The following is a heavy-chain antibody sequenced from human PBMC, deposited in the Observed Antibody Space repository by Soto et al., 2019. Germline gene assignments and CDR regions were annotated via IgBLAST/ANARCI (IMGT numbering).Heavy chain of an antibody. Sequence: EVQLVESGGGLVQPGGSLRLSCAASGFTFSSYEMNWVRKAPGRGREWVSYISSSGSTIYYADSVKGRFTISRDNAKNSLYLQMNSLRAEDTAVYYCATLLPGIATWFDPWGQGTLVTVSS. J-gene: IGHJ5*02. CDR1: GFTFSSYE. CDR3: ATLLPGIATWFDP. V-gene: IGHV3-48*03. D-gene: IGHD1-26*01. CDR2: ISSSGSTI.